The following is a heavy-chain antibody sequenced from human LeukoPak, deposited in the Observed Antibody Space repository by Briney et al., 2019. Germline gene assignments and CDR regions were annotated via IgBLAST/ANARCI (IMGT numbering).Heavy chain of an antibody. V-gene: IGHV4-59*01. Sequence: SETLSLTCSVSGASMSRYYWTWIRQPPGKSLEWIGYVYHNGNTDYTPSLRSRVAISLDTSKNQFSLRLASVTAADTAHYYCAKDDGYFFDSWGQGALVTVSS. CDR2: VYHNGNT. D-gene: IGHD3-22*01. CDR3: AKDDGYFFDS. J-gene: IGHJ4*02. CDR1: GASMSRYY.